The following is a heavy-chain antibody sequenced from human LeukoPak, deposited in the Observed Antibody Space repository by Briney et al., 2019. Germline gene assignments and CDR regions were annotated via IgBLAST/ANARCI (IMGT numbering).Heavy chain of an antibody. CDR3: ARDLCSGGACSDY. CDR1: GFTYSNYW. Sequence: GGSLRLSCAASGFTYSNYWMSWVRQAPGKGLEWVANIKEDGSEKNYVDSVKGRFTISRDNAKNSLYLQMNSLRAEDTAVYYCARDLCSGGACSDYWGQGTLVTVSS. D-gene: IGHD2-15*01. J-gene: IGHJ4*02. V-gene: IGHV3-7*01. CDR2: IKEDGSEK.